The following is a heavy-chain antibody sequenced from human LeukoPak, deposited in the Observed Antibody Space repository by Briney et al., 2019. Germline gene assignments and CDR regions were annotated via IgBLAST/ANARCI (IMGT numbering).Heavy chain of an antibody. J-gene: IGHJ4*02. V-gene: IGHV3-30*18. D-gene: IGHD6-19*01. CDR3: AKHYSCAIWGDH. CDR2: ISANGNIK. Sequence: GGSLRLSCAASGFSFSTTGMHWVRQAPGKGLEWVAVISANGNIKHHADSVKGRFTIARDNSKNTLYLQMDSLRAEDTALYYCAKHYSCAIWGDHWGQGTLVTVSS. CDR1: GFSFSTTG.